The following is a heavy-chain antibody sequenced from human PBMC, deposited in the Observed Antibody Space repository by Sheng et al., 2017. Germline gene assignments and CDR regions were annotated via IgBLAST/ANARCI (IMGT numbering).Heavy chain of an antibody. CDR3: ARATGGL. CDR1: TFMFTVYY. Sequence: QVRPGAVWGAEVKKPGASVRVSCKAPTFMFTVYYIHWVRQVPGQGFDWVGWINPKNGDTEYAXNFQGRVSMTRDTSITTVYMELNSLRSDDTAVYFCARATGGLWGQGTMVTVSS. J-gene: IGHJ3*01. D-gene: IGHD2-8*02. CDR2: INPKNGDT. V-gene: IGHV1-2*02.